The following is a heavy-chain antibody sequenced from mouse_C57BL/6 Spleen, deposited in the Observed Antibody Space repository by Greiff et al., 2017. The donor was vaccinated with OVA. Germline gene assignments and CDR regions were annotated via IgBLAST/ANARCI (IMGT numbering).Heavy chain of an antibody. CDR1: GYTFTSYW. CDR2: IYPGSGST. V-gene: IGHV1-55*01. J-gene: IGHJ2*01. Sequence: QVQLQQSGAELVKPGASVKMSCKASGYTFTSYWITWVKQRPGQGLEWIGDIYPGSGSTNYNEKFKSKATLTVDTSSSKAYMQLSSLTSEDSAVYYCARETTVVATGYWGQGTTLTVSS. CDR3: ARETTVVATGY. D-gene: IGHD1-1*01.